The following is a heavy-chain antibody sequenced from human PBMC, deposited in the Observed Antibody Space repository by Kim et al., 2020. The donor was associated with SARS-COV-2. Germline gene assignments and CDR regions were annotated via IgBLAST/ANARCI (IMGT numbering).Heavy chain of an antibody. Sequence: GGSLRLSCAASGFTFSSYGMHWVRQAPGEGLEWVAVIWYDGSNKYYADSVKGRFTISRDNSKNTLYLQMNSLRAEDTAVYYCARDGGGWYRAIDYWGQGTLVTVSS. D-gene: IGHD6-19*01. CDR1: GFTFSSYG. CDR2: IWYDGSNK. J-gene: IGHJ4*02. V-gene: IGHV3-33*01. CDR3: ARDGGGWYRAIDY.